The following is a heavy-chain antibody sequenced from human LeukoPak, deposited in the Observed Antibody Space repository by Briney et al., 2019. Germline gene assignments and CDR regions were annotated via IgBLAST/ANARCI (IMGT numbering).Heavy chain of an antibody. CDR1: GFTVSDNY. V-gene: IGHV3-53*01. CDR3: ARGHVVASGAVAY. D-gene: IGHD2-15*01. CDR2: IDSGGSA. Sequence: GGSLRLSCAASGFTVSDNYMSWFRQAPGKGLEWLSVIDSGGSAIYADSVRGRFTISRDNSKNTLHLQMDSLTIEDSALYYCARGHVVASGAVAYWGQGTLVTVSS. J-gene: IGHJ4*02.